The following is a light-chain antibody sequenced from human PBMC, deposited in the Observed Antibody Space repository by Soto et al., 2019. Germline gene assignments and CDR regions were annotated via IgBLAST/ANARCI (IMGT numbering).Light chain of an antibody. CDR2: DAS. CDR1: QGINSA. Sequence: AIQLTQSPSSLSASVGDRVTITCRASQGINSALAWYQQKPGKAPKLLIYDASSLESGVPSRFSGSGSGTDFTLTISSLQPEGFATYYCQQFNSSPRTFGHGTKVDIK. CDR3: QQFNSSPRT. V-gene: IGKV1-13*02. J-gene: IGKJ3*01.